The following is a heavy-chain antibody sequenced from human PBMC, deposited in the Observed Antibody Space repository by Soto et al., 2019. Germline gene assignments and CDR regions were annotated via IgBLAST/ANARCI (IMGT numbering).Heavy chain of an antibody. J-gene: IGHJ2*01. CDR1: GGSISGGVHS. CDR3: AREIMPLTNDWYFDL. V-gene: IGHV4-30-4*01. CDR2: IFDSGST. D-gene: IGHD2-8*01. Sequence: SETLSLTCTVSGGSISGGVHSWSWIRQPPGKGLEWIGHIFDSGSTYYNPSLKSRLTISVDTSKNQFSLRLSSVTAADTALYYCAREIMPLTNDWYFDLWGRGTLVTVSS.